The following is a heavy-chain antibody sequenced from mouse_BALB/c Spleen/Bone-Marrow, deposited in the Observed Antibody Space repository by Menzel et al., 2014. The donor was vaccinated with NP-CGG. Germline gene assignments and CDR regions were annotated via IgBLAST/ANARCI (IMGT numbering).Heavy chain of an antibody. CDR3: TRPGGWYFDV. J-gene: IGHJ1*01. CDR2: IYPSDSYT. CDR1: GYTFTSYW. V-gene: IGHV1-69*02. Sequence: VQLQQSGAELVGPGASVKLSCKASGYTFTSYWVNWGKQRPGQGLEWIGNIYPSDSYTNYNQKFEDKATLTVGKSSSTAYMQLSSPTSEDSAVYYCTRPGGWYFDVWGAGTTVTVSS.